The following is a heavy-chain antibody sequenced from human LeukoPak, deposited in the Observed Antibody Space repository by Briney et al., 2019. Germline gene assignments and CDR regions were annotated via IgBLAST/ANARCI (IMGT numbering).Heavy chain of an antibody. CDR3: ARDLCPMVPDYYDSSGPFDY. V-gene: IGHV3-21*01. CDR2: ISSSSSYI. D-gene: IGHD3-22*01. J-gene: IGHJ4*02. CDR1: GFTFSSYS. Sequence: PGGSLRLSCAASGFTFSSYSMNWVRQAPGKGLEWVSSISSSSSYIYYADSVKGRFTISRDNAKNSLYLQMNSLRAEDTAVYYCARDLCPMVPDYYDSSGPFDYWGQGTLVTVSS.